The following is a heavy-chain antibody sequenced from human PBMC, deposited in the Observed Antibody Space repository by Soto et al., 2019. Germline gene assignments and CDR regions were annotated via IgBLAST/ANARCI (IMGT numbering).Heavy chain of an antibody. CDR3: AKRVTMIVVAKGAFDI. V-gene: IGHV3-23*01. D-gene: IGHD3-22*01. Sequence: LRLSCAASGFTFSSYAMSWVRQAPGKGLEWVSAISGSGGSTYYADSVKGRFTISRDNSKNTLYLQMNSLRAEDTAVYYCAKRVTMIVVAKGAFDIWGQGTMVTVSS. CDR2: ISGSGGST. J-gene: IGHJ3*02. CDR1: GFTFSSYA.